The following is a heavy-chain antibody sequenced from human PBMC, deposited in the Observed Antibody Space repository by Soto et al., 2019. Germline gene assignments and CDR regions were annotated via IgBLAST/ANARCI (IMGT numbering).Heavy chain of an antibody. CDR1: GGSISSSSYY. Sequence: QLQLQESGPGLVKPSETLSLTCTVSGGSISSSSYYWGWIRQPPGKGLEWIGSIYYSGSTYYNPSLKSRVTISVDTSKNPFSLKLSSVTAADTAVYYCARQEIAAGRYFDYWGQGTLVTVSS. CDR3: ARQEIAAGRYFDY. J-gene: IGHJ4*02. V-gene: IGHV4-39*01. D-gene: IGHD6-13*01. CDR2: IYYSGST.